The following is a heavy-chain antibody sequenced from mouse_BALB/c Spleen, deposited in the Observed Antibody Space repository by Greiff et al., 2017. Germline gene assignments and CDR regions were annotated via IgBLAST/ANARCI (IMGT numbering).Heavy chain of an antibody. Sequence: QVQLQQPGAELVKPGASVKLSCKASGYTFTSYWMHWVKQRPGQGLEWIGEINPSNGRTNYNEKFKSKATLTVDKSSSTAYMQLSSLTSEDSAVYFCASPLTTVVSLDYWGQGTSVTVSS. CDR1: GYTFTSYW. V-gene: IGHV1S81*02. J-gene: IGHJ4*01. D-gene: IGHD1-1*01. CDR3: ASPLTTVVSLDY. CDR2: INPSNGRT.